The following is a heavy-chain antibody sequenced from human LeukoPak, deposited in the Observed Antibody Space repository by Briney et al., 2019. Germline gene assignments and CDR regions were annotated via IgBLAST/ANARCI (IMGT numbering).Heavy chain of an antibody. CDR2: ISSGGGST. V-gene: IGHV3-23*01. CDR3: AKASDYGDYSYYYYYMDV. J-gene: IGHJ6*03. Sequence: GGSLRLSCAASGFTFSSYGMSWVRQAPGKALEWVSGISSGGGSTYYADSVKGRFTISRDNSKNTLYLQMNSLRAEDTAVYYCAKASDYGDYSYYYYYMDVWGKGTTVTISS. CDR1: GFTFSSYG. D-gene: IGHD4-17*01.